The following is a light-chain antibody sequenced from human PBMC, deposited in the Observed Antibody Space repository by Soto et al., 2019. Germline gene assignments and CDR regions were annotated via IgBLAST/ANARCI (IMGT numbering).Light chain of an antibody. CDR3: QQSYTTPHT. CDR2: AAT. Sequence: DIQMTQSPSSLSASIGDRVTITCRASQSISIYLNWYQQKPGKAPRLLIYAATSLQSGVPSRFSGGGSGADFTLPVSSLQPEDLATYYCQQSYTTPHTFGHGTKVEI. J-gene: IGKJ1*01. CDR1: QSISIY. V-gene: IGKV1-39*01.